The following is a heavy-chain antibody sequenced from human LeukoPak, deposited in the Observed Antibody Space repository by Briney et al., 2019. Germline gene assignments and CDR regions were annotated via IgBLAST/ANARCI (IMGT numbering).Heavy chain of an antibody. CDR1: GYTFINYW. D-gene: IGHD4-17*01. J-gene: IGHJ4*02. CDR3: ARGDYGDFRVFYTLFDY. V-gene: IGHV5-51*01. CDR2: IHPADSDT. Sequence: GESLKISCKGSGYTFINYWIGWVRQMPGKGLEWMGIIHPADSDTRYSPSFQGQVTISADKSISTAYLQWSSLKASDTAMYYCARGDYGDFRVFYTLFDYWGQGTLVTVSS.